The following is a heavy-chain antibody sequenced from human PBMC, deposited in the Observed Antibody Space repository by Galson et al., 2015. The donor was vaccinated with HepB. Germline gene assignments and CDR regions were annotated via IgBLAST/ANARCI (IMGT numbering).Heavy chain of an antibody. J-gene: IGHJ4*02. Sequence: SLRLSCAASGFTFSSYGMHWVRQAPGKGLEWVAVIWYDGSNKYYADSVKGRFTISRDNSKNTLYLQMNSLRAEDTAVYYCARDQGLVATIWWGPDYWGQGTLVTVSS. CDR1: GFTFSSYG. V-gene: IGHV3-33*08. CDR2: IWYDGSNK. CDR3: ARDQGLVATIWWGPDY. D-gene: IGHD5-12*01.